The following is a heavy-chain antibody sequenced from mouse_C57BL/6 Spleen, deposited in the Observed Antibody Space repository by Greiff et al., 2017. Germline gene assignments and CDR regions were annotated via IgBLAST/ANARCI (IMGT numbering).Heavy chain of an antibody. CDR3: AREKNGNYYFDY. CDR2: ISSGSSTI. Sequence: EVKLVESGGGLVKPGGSLKLSCAASGFTFSDYGMHWVRQAPEKGLEWVAYISSGSSTIYYADTVKGRFTISRDNAKNTLFLQMTSLRSEDTAMYYCAREKNGNYYFDYWGQGTTLTVSS. D-gene: IGHD2-1*01. V-gene: IGHV5-17*01. J-gene: IGHJ2*01. CDR1: GFTFSDYG.